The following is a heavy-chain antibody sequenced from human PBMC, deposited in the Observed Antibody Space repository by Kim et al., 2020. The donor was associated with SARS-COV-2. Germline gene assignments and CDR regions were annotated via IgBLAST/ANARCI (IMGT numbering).Heavy chain of an antibody. CDR1: GGTFSSYA. J-gene: IGHJ6*02. D-gene: IGHD5-18*01. CDR2: IIPIFGTA. Sequence: SVKVSCKASGGTFSSYAISWVRQAPGQGLEWMGGIIPIFGTANYAQKFQGRVTITADKSTSTAYMELSSLRSEDTAVYYCARDLRGYSYGYLGGDYYYYGMDVWGQGTTVTVSS. CDR3: ARDLRGYSYGYLGGDYYYYGMDV. V-gene: IGHV1-69*06.